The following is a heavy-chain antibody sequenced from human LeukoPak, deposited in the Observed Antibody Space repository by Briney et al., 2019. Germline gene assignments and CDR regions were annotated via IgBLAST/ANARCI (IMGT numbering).Heavy chain of an antibody. CDR3: ARESLGYCSSTSCYSTYYFDY. CDR2: INPSGGST. Sequence: ASVKVSCKASGYTFTSYYMHWVRQAPGQGLEWMGIINPSGGSTSYAQKFQGRVTMTRDTSTSTVYMELSSLRSEDTAVYYCARESLGYCSSTSCYSTYYFDYWGQGTLVTVSS. V-gene: IGHV1-46*01. CDR1: GYTFTSYY. J-gene: IGHJ4*02. D-gene: IGHD2-2*01.